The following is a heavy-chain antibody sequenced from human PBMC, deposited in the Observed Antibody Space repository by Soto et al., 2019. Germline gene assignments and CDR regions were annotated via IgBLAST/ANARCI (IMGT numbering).Heavy chain of an antibody. V-gene: IGHV4-31*03. CDR1: GGSISSGDYY. J-gene: IGHJ5*02. D-gene: IGHD4-4*01. CDR2: IYYTGST. CDR3: ARDGGGYSNLPNWFDP. Sequence: SETLSRTCTVSGGSISSGDYYWSWIRQLPGKGLEWIGFIYYTGSTYYNPSLKSRVTISVDASKNQLSLHLISGTAADTAVYYCARDGGGYSNLPNWFDPWGQGTLVTVSS.